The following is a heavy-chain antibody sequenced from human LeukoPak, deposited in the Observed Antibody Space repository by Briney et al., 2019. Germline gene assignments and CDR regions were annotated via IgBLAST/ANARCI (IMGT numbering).Heavy chain of an antibody. CDR1: GFTFSSYA. V-gene: IGHV3-30*04. CDR2: ISYDGSNK. J-gene: IGHJ4*02. D-gene: IGHD6-25*01. CDR3: ARVAGASYSSGWGLGDY. Sequence: GGSLRLSCAASGFTFSSYAMHWVRQAPGKGLEWVAVISYDGSNKYYADSVKGRFIISRDNSKNTLYLQMNSLRAEDTAVYYCARVAGASYSSGWGLGDYWGQGTLVTVSS.